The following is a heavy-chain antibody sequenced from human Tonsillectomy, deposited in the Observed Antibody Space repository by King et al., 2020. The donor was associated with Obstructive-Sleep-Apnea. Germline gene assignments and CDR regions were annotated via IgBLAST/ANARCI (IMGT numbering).Heavy chain of an antibody. CDR2: ITSSGTTI. V-gene: IGHV3-11*01. Sequence: VQLVESGGGLVKPGGSLRLSCAASAFTFSDYYMSWIRQAPGKGLEWVSYITSSGTTIYYADSVKGRFTISRDNAKNSLYLQMNNLRVEDTAVYYCVSPSAHDYAIHHWGQGTLVTVSS. CDR1: AFTFSDYY. D-gene: IGHD4-17*01. J-gene: IGHJ1*01. CDR3: VSPSAHDYAIHH.